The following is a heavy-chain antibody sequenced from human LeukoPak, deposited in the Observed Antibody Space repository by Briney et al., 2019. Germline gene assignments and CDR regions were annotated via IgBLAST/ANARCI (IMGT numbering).Heavy chain of an antibody. CDR1: GFTFSTYW. V-gene: IGHV3-7*01. D-gene: IGHD4-17*01. Sequence: GGSLRLSCAASGFTFSTYWMTWVRQAPGKGLEWIANIKPDGSEKYYVDSVKGRFTISRDNAKNSLYLQLNSLRAEDAAMYYCARDYYGDYFFDFWGQGTLVTVSS. CDR2: IKPDGSEK. CDR3: ARDYYGDYFFDF. J-gene: IGHJ4*02.